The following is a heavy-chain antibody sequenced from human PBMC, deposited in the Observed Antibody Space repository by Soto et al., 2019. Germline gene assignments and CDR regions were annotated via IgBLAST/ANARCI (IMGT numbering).Heavy chain of an antibody. Sequence: ASVKVSCKASGYTFTSYYMHWVRQAPGQGLEWMGIINPSGGSTSYAQKFQGRVTMTRDTSTSTVYMELSSLRSEDTAVYYCARVQFGIVVVKRGDAFDIWGQGTMVTVSS. CDR2: INPSGGST. D-gene: IGHD3-22*01. CDR1: GYTFTSYY. CDR3: ARVQFGIVVVKRGDAFDI. V-gene: IGHV1-46*01. J-gene: IGHJ3*02.